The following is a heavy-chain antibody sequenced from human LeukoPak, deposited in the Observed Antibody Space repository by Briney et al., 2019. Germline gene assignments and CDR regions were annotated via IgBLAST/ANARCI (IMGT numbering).Heavy chain of an antibody. CDR3: ARALYDSSGYSTDY. J-gene: IGHJ4*02. CDR1: GFTFSSYW. D-gene: IGHD3-22*01. Sequence: QAGGSLRLSCAASGFTFSSYWMSWVRQAPGKGLEWVANIKQDGSEKYYVDSVKGRFTISRDNSKNTLYLQMNSLRAEDTAVYYCARALYDSSGYSTDYWGQGTLVTVSS. V-gene: IGHV3-7*03. CDR2: IKQDGSEK.